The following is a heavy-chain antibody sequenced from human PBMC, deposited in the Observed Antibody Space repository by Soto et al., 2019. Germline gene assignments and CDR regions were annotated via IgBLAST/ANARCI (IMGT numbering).Heavy chain of an antibody. V-gene: IGHV1-8*01. D-gene: IGHD3-3*01. J-gene: IGHJ4*02. Sequence: ASVKVSCKASGYTFTSYYINWVRQATGQGLEWMGWMNPNSGNTGYAQKFQGRVTMTRNTSISTAYMELSSLRSEDTAVYYCATRAGYDFWSGYSPHYYFDYWGQGTLVTVSS. CDR1: GYTFTSYY. CDR2: MNPNSGNT. CDR3: ATRAGYDFWSGYSPHYYFDY.